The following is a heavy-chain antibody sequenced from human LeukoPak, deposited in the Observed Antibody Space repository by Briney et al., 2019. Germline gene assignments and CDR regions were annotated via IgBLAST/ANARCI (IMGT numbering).Heavy chain of an antibody. CDR2: INHSGST. J-gene: IGHJ4*02. Sequence: SETLSLTCAVYGGSFSGYYWSWIRQPPGKGLEWIGEINHSGSTNYNPSLKSRVTISVDTSKNQFSLKLSSVTAADTAVYYCARDLLNEGNHLDYWGQGTLVTVSS. CDR3: ARDLLNEGNHLDY. V-gene: IGHV4-34*01. D-gene: IGHD4-23*01. CDR1: GGSFSGYY.